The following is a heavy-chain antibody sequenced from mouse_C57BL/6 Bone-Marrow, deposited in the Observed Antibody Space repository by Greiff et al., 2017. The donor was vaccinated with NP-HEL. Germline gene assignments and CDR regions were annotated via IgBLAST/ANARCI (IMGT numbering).Heavy chain of an antibody. CDR1: GYSFTGYY. D-gene: IGHD1-1*01. J-gene: IGHJ3*01. CDR3: ARMGYYGSSYLFAY. CDR2: INPSTGGT. Sequence: VQLQQSGPELVKPGASVKISCKASGYSFTGYYMNWVKQSPEKSLEWIGEINPSTGGTTYNQKFKAKATLTVDKSSSTAYMQLKSLTSEDSAVYYCARMGYYGSSYLFAYWGQGTLVTVSA. V-gene: IGHV1-42*01.